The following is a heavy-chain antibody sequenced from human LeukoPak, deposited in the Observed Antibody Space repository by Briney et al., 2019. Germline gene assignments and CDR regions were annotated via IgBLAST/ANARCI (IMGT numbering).Heavy chain of an antibody. CDR1: GGPISSYY. V-gene: IGHV4-59*01. CDR2: IYYSGST. J-gene: IGHJ4*02. CDR3: ARARDGYSYGYLGY. Sequence: SETLSLTCTVSGGPISSYYWSWIRQPPGKGLEWIGYIYYSGSTNYNPSLKSRVTISVDTSKNQFSLKLSSVTAADTAVYYCARARDGYSYGYLGYWGQGTLVTVSS. D-gene: IGHD5-18*01.